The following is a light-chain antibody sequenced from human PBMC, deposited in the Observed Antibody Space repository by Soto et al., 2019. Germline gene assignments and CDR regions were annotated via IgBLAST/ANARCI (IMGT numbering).Light chain of an antibody. CDR3: CSYAGGYIYL. V-gene: IGLV2-11*01. CDR2: DVT. Sequence: QTVLTHPRSVSGSPAQSVAISFTGTGNDVGAYNSVSWYQQHPGRPPKLMIYDVTKWPSGVPERFSGSKSGNTASLTISGLQAEDEADYFCCSYAGGYIYLFGTGTKVTVL. CDR1: GNDVGAYNS. J-gene: IGLJ1*01.